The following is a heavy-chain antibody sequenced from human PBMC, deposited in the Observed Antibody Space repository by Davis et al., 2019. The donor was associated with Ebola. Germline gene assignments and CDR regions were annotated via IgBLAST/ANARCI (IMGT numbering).Heavy chain of an antibody. J-gene: IGHJ4*02. V-gene: IGHV4-4*02. CDR1: GGSISSSNW. D-gene: IGHD6-6*01. Sequence: MPGGSLRLSCAVSGGSISSSNWWSWVRQPPGKGLEWMGSIFRTGATSYNPSLKSRVTISLDTSKNHFSLKLSSVTAADTAVYYCARQSSSSWGDYWGQGTLVTVSS. CDR3: ARQSSSSWGDY. CDR2: IFRTGAT.